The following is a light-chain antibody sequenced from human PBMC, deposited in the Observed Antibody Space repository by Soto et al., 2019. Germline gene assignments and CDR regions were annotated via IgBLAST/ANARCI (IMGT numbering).Light chain of an antibody. V-gene: IGLV2-14*01. Sequence: QSALTQPASVSGSPGQSITFSCTGTSGDIGGYDYVSWYQQHPGKAPKLMIFEVSNRPSGVSNRFSASKSGNAASLTISGLQAEDEADYYCTSYTANSTWVFVGGTKLTVL. CDR1: SGDIGGYDY. CDR2: EVS. J-gene: IGLJ3*02. CDR3: TSYTANSTWV.